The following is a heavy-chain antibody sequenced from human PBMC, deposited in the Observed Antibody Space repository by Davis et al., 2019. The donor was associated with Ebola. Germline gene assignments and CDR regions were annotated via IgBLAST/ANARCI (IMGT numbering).Heavy chain of an antibody. Sequence: SETLSLTCAIYGGSFSGSYWSWIRQPPGKRLEWIGEINHGGSNYNPSLKSRVTISADTSKNQFSLKLSSVTAADTAVYYCARVRQTHDSSGYSQPFDYWGQGSLVTVSS. CDR3: ARVRQTHDSSGYSQPFDY. CDR2: INHGGS. D-gene: IGHD3-22*01. CDR1: GGSFSGSY. V-gene: IGHV4-34*01. J-gene: IGHJ4*02.